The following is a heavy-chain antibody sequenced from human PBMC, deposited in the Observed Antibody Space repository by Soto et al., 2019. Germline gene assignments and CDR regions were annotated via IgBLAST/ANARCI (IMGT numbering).Heavy chain of an antibody. J-gene: IGHJ6*02. Sequence: GGSLRLSCAASGFTFSSYGMHWVRQAPGKGLEWVAVIWYDGSNKYYADSVKGRFTISRDNSKNTLYLQMNSLRAEDTAVYYCARGLIHGYYYDSSGSIPDGMDVWGQGTTVTVSS. D-gene: IGHD3-22*01. CDR3: ARGLIHGYYYDSSGSIPDGMDV. CDR2: IWYDGSNK. V-gene: IGHV3-33*01. CDR1: GFTFSSYG.